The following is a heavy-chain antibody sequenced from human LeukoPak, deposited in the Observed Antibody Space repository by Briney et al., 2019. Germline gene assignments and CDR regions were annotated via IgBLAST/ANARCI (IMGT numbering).Heavy chain of an antibody. V-gene: IGHV1-18*01. CDR1: GYTFTSYG. D-gene: IGHD3-22*01. J-gene: IGHJ4*02. Sequence: ASVKVSCKASGYTFTSYGISWVRQAPGQGLEWMGWISAYNGNTNYAQKLQGRVTVTTDTSTSTAYMELRSLRSDDTAVYYCARNRPDYYDSSGYYDYWGQGTLVTVSS. CDR3: ARNRPDYYDSSGYYDY. CDR2: ISAYNGNT.